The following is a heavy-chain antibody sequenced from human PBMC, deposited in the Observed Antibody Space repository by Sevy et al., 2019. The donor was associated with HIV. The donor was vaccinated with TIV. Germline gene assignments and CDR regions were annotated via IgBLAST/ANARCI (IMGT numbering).Heavy chain of an antibody. CDR3: SRDLRLSGIYRSDY. V-gene: IGHV3-48*03. CDR1: GFTFNSYD. Sequence: GGSLRLSCAASGFTFNSYDMNWVRRAPGKGLEWISYISGSGNTIYYAVSVKGRFTFSRENAKKSLSLQMNSLRAEDTAVYYCSRDLRLSGIYRSDYWGQGTLVTVSS. CDR2: ISGSGNTI. D-gene: IGHD1-26*01. J-gene: IGHJ4*02.